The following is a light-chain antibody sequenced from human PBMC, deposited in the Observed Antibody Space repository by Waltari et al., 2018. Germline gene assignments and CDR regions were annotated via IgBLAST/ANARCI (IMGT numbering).Light chain of an antibody. V-gene: IGKV3D-11*01. CDR3: QQRNNWLIT. CDR2: DAT. CDR1: QGVYKY. Sequence: EAVLTQSPGTLSLFPGEKATLPCRASQGVYKYLAWYQQKPGQAPRLLIYDATKKATGIPARFSGSGSETDFTLTISSLEPEDFAVYYCQQRNNWLITFGQGTRL. J-gene: IGKJ5*01.